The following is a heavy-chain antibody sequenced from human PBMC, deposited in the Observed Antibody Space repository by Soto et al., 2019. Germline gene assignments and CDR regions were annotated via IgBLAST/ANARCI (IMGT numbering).Heavy chain of an antibody. D-gene: IGHD3-22*01. J-gene: IGHJ4*02. CDR2: IYWDDDK. Sequence: QITLKESGPTLVKPTQTLTLTCTFSGFSLSTSGVSVGWIRQPPGKALEWLALIYWDDDKRYSPSLKSRLTTAKDTSKNQVILTMTNMDPVDTATYFCAHRLGGYWGFGSWGQGTLVTVSS. V-gene: IGHV2-5*02. CDR3: AHRLGGYWGFGS. CDR1: GFSLSTSGVS.